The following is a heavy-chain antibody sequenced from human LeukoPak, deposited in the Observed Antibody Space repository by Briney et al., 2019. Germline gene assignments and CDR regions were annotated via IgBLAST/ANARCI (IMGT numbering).Heavy chain of an antibody. J-gene: IGHJ3*01. CDR2: IKGDESKK. CDR3: ARDSNPRGGYDAFDF. D-gene: IGHD3-10*01. CDR1: GFNFSGYW. V-gene: IGHV3-7*01. Sequence: GGSLRPSCAASGFNFSGYWMTWVRQAPGKGLEWVANIKGDESKKYYVDSVKGRFTISRDNAKNSLYLQMNSLRAEDTAVYYCARDSNPRGGYDAFDFWGQGTLVTVSS.